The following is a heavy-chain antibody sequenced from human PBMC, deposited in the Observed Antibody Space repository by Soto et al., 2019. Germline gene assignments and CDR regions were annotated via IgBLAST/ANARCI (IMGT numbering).Heavy chain of an antibody. J-gene: IGHJ4*02. CDR1: GGSISGHY. CDR3: AQRHDYSNHIDY. D-gene: IGHD4-4*01. CDR2: VSYSGDT. V-gene: IGHV4-59*08. Sequence: SETLSLTCTVSGGSISGHYWSWIRQSPGKGLESIGYVSYSGDTTYSPSLKSRVTMSVDTSKNQFSLKLSSVTAADTAVYYCAQRHDYSNHIDYWGQGTLVTVSS.